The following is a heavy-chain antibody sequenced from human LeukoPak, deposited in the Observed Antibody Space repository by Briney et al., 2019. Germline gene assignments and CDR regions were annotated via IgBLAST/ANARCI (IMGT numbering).Heavy chain of an antibody. CDR3: ARVGTTVTPDDAFDI. Sequence: ASVKVSCKASGYTFTGYYMHWVRQAPGQGLEWMGWINPNGGGTNYAQKFQGRVTMTRDTSISTAYMELSRLRSDDTAVYYCARVGTTVTPDDAFDIWGQGTMVTVSS. CDR1: GYTFTGYY. CDR2: INPNGGGT. J-gene: IGHJ3*02. D-gene: IGHD4-17*01. V-gene: IGHV1-2*02.